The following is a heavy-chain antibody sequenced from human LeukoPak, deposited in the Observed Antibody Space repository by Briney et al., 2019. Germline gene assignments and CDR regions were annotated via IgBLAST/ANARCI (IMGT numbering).Heavy chain of an antibody. CDR1: GGTCSSYA. Sequence: ASVKVSCKASGGTCSSYAISWVRQAPGQGLEWMGGIIPIFGTANYAQKFQGRVTITTDESTSTAYMELSSLRSEDTAVYYCARDKGGGYGGYFDYWGQGTLVTVSS. D-gene: IGHD4-23*01. V-gene: IGHV1-69*05. CDR3: ARDKGGGYGGYFDY. CDR2: IIPIFGTA. J-gene: IGHJ4*02.